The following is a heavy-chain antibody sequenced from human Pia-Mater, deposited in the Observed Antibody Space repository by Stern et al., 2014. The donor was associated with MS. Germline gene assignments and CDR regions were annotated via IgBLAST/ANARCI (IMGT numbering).Heavy chain of an antibody. V-gene: IGHV3-48*02. CDR3: VRTWRENTFDS. CDR1: GFNLRDYS. CDR2: VSNTGTAI. Sequence: EVQLVESGGDLGQPGGSLRLSCAASGFNLRDYSMSWVRQAPGKGLEWVSFVSNTGTAIYYADSVKGRFTISRDMASNSLSLQMNSLRDEDTAVYYCVRTWRENTFDSWGQGSLVTVSS. J-gene: IGHJ4*02. D-gene: IGHD5-24*01.